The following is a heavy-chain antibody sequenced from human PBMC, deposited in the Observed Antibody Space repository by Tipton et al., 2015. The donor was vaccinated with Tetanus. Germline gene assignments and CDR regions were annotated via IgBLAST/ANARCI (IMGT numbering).Heavy chain of an antibody. D-gene: IGHD3-10*01. CDR3: ARVKGTYNHYGLDV. CDR1: GASISSNTYY. J-gene: IGHJ6*02. Sequence: LRLSCTVSGASISSNTYYWGWIRQPPGKGLEWIASVSYSGSTYYNPSLKSRVTMSLDTSKNQFSVRLTSVTAADTAVYYCARVKGTYNHYGLDVWGQGILVIVS. V-gene: IGHV4-39*01. CDR2: VSYSGST.